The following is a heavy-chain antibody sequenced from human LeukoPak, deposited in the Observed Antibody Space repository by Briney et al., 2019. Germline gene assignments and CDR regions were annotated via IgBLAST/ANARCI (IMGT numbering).Heavy chain of an antibody. V-gene: IGHV1-2*02. CDR2: INPNSGDT. J-gene: IGHJ3*02. D-gene: IGHD3-22*01. CDR1: GYTFTCYF. CDR3: ASRKNYYDSSGYLVTDAFDI. Sequence: ASVRVCCKASGYTFTCYFMHWVREAPGQGLEWMGWINPNSGDTNHAQKFQGRVTMTRDTSISTAYMELNRLRSDDTAVYYCASRKNYYDSSGYLVTDAFDIWGQGTMVTVSS.